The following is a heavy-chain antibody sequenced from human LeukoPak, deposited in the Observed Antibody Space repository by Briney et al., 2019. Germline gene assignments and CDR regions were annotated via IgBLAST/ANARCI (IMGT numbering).Heavy chain of an antibody. D-gene: IGHD7-27*01. Sequence: PSETQSLTCTVSGGSISSYYWSWIRQPPGKGLEWIGYIYYSGSTNYNPSLKSRVTISVDTSKNQFSLKLSSATAADTAVYYCARERHDWGWGYYYYGMDVWGQGTTVTVSS. CDR3: ARERHDWGWGYYYYGMDV. J-gene: IGHJ6*02. CDR2: IYYSGST. V-gene: IGHV4-59*01. CDR1: GGSISSYY.